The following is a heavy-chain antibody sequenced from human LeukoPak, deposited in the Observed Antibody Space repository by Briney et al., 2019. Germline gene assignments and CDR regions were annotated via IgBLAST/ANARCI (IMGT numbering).Heavy chain of an antibody. CDR2: ISSRGSTI. Sequence: GGSLRLSCAASGFIFNNYWMTWVRQAPGKGLEWVSYISSRGSTIYYADSVKGRFTISRDNAKNSLYLQMNSLRAEDTAVYYCARPVATVTTPGFGYWGQGTLVTVST. D-gene: IGHD4-11*01. CDR3: ARPVATVTTPGFGY. J-gene: IGHJ4*02. CDR1: GFIFNNYW. V-gene: IGHV3-48*01.